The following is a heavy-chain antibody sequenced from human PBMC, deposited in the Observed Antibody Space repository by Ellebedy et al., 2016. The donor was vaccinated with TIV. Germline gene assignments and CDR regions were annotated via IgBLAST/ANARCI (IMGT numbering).Heavy chain of an antibody. V-gene: IGHV4-39*01. CDR2: ISYIGGT. CDR1: GGSIGSGGDY. D-gene: IGHD6-25*01. CDR3: ASRSILLAASLDY. J-gene: IGHJ4*02. Sequence: MPSETLSLTCTVSGGSIGSGGDYWGWIRQPPGKGLEWIGTISYIGGTYYNPSLKSRLTMSVDTSKNQFSLKLSSVTAADTAVYSCASRSILLAASLDYWGQGTLVAVSS.